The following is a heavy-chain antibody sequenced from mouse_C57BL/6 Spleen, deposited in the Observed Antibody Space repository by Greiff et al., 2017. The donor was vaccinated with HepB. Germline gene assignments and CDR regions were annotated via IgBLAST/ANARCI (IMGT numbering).Heavy chain of an antibody. Sequence: EVKLMESGPGLVKPSQSLSLTCSVTGYSITSGYYWNWIRQFPGNKLEWMGYISYDGSNNYNPSLKNRISITRDTSKNQFCLKLNSVTTEDTATYYCARDRWLLIAMDYWGQGTSVTVSS. CDR1: GYSITSGYY. CDR2: ISYDGSN. CDR3: ARDRWLLIAMDY. V-gene: IGHV3-6*01. D-gene: IGHD2-3*01. J-gene: IGHJ4*01.